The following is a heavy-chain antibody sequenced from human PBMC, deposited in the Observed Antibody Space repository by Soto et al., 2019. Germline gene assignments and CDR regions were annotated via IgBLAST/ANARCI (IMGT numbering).Heavy chain of an antibody. CDR2: IYYSGST. D-gene: IGHD4-4*01. V-gene: IGHV4-30-4*01. J-gene: IGHJ4*02. Sequence: SETLSLTCTVSGGSISSGDYYWSWIRQPPGKGLEWIGYIYYSGSTYYNPSLKSRVTISVDTSKNQFSLKLSSVTAADTAVYYCARVNYLTVPIFDYWGQGTLVTVSS. CDR3: ARVNYLTVPIFDY. CDR1: GGSISSGDYY.